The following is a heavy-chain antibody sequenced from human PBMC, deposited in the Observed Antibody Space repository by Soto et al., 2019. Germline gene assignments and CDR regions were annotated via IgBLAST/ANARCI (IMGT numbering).Heavy chain of an antibody. D-gene: IGHD2-8*01. Sequence: GASVKVSCKASGGTFSSYAISWVRQAPGQGLEWMGGIIPIFGTANYAQKFQGRVTITADESTSTAYMELSSLRSEDTAVYYCARDASSLCTNGVCYSYFDYWGQGTLVTVSS. CDR3: ARDASSLCTNGVCYSYFDY. CDR2: IIPIFGTA. J-gene: IGHJ4*02. V-gene: IGHV1-69*13. CDR1: GGTFSSYA.